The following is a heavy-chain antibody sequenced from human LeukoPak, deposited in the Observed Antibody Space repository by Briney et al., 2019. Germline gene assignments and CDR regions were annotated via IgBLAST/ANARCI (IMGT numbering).Heavy chain of an antibody. CDR2: INPNSGNT. CDR3: ARALRYEYADY. Sequence: ASVKVSCKASGYTFTGYYMHWVRQAPGQGLEWMGWINPNSGNTGYAQKFQGRVTMTRNTSISTAYMELSSLRSEDTAVYYCARALRYEYADYWGQGTLVTVSS. D-gene: IGHD5-12*01. CDR1: GYTFTGYY. V-gene: IGHV1-8*02. J-gene: IGHJ4*02.